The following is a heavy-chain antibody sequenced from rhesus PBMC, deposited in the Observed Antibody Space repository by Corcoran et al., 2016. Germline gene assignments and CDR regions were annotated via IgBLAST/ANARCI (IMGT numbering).Heavy chain of an antibody. Sequence: QVQLQESGPGLVKPSETLSLTGAVSGYSISSNYWSWIRQPPGKGLEWIGYTYGSSRSTYYNPSLTSRVTISTDTSKNQFSLKLSSVTAADTAVYYCARARNYEDYWGQGVLVTVSS. CDR1: GYSISSNY. V-gene: IGHV4-147*01. CDR2: TYGSSRST. D-gene: IGHD1-26*01. J-gene: IGHJ4*01. CDR3: ARARNYEDY.